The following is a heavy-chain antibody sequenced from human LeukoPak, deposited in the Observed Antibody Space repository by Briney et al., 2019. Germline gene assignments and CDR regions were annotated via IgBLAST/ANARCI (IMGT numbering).Heavy chain of an antibody. Sequence: YSGTTNYNPSLKSRLTISVDTSKKQFSLKLSSVTAADTAVYYCARGGPSYYGSGSPFDYWGQGTLVTISS. V-gene: IGHV4-59*09. CDR2: YSGTT. J-gene: IGHJ4*02. CDR3: ARGGPSYYGSGSPFDY. D-gene: IGHD3-10*01.